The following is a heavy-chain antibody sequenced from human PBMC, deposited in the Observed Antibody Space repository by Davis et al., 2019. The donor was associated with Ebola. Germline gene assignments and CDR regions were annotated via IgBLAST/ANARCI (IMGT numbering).Heavy chain of an antibody. J-gene: IGHJ4*02. Sequence: GGSLRLSCAASGFRVSGPYMSWVRQAPGKGLEWVSLISWDGRSTAYADSVRDRFSISRDNSRNFLYLQMNGLRAEDTALYYCTAYDSTFRNYWGQGTLVTVSS. CDR2: ISWDGRST. CDR1: GFRVSGPY. V-gene: IGHV3-43D*03. D-gene: IGHD3-22*01. CDR3: TAYDSTFRNY.